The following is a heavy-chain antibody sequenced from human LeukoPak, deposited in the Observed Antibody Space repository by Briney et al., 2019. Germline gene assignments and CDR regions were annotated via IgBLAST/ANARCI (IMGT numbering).Heavy chain of an antibody. V-gene: IGHV1-2*02. Sequence: ASVKVSCKPSGHTFTDYYMHWLRQAPGQGLEWMGWINPNSGGTNYAQKFQGRVTMTRDTSISTAYMELSRLRSDDTAVYYCARDPYSSSAFWGQGTLVTVSS. CDR1: GHTFTDYY. J-gene: IGHJ4*02. D-gene: IGHD6-6*01. CDR2: INPNSGGT. CDR3: ARDPYSSSAF.